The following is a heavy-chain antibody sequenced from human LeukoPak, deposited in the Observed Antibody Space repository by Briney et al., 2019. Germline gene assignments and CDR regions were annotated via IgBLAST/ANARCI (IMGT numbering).Heavy chain of an antibody. CDR2: ISGSSDDI. V-gene: IGHV3-21*06. CDR1: GFTFRTHS. Sequence: PGGSLRLSCAASGFTFRTHSMSWVRQAPGKGLEWVSFISGSSDDIYYADSVKGRFTISRDNAKNSLFLQRNSLGVEDTAVYYCARDLRSSPPYFLYYMDVWGKGTTVTVSS. D-gene: IGHD2/OR15-2a*01. J-gene: IGHJ6*03. CDR3: ARDLRSSPPYFLYYMDV.